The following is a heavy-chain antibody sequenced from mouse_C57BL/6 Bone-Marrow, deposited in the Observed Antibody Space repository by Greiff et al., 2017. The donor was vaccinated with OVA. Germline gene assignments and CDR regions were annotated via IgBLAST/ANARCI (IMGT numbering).Heavy chain of an antibody. CDR2: IDPENGDT. V-gene: IGHV14-4*01. J-gene: IGHJ2*01. D-gene: IGHD1-1*01. CDR1: GFNIKDDY. CDR3: TTEDYGY. Sequence: EVKLMESGAELVRPGASVKLSCTASGFNIKDDYMHWVKQRPEQGLEWIGWIDPENGDTEYASKFQGKATITADTSSNTAYLQLSSLTSEDTAVYYCTTEDYGYWGQGTTLTVSS.